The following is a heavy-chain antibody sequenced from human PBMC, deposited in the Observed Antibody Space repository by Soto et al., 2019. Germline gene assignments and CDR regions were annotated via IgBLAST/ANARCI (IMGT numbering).Heavy chain of an antibody. CDR2: ISDTGRTI. J-gene: IGHJ5*02. V-gene: IGHV3-11*01. CDR1: GVDFRGSY. CDR3: AGFKEGNIVGLSWLDT. D-gene: IGHD1-26*01. Sequence: GWSLRLSCVASGVDFRGSYMNWIRQAPGKGLEWISYISDTGRTIHYADSVKGRFVISRDNSKDSLYLQMNDLRADDTAVYYGAGFKEGNIVGLSWLDTWGQGTRVTVSS.